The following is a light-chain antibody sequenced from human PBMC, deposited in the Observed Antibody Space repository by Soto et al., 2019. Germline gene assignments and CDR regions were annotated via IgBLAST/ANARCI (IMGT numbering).Light chain of an antibody. CDR3: QHRGNWPMFT. Sequence: EIVLTQSPATLSLSPGDRATLSCRASQSVSSFLAWYQQKPGQAPRLLIYDASNRATGIPARFSGSGSGTDFTLTITSLEPEDFAVYYCQHRGNWPMFTFGPGTKVDIK. J-gene: IGKJ3*01. CDR2: DAS. CDR1: QSVSSF. V-gene: IGKV3-11*01.